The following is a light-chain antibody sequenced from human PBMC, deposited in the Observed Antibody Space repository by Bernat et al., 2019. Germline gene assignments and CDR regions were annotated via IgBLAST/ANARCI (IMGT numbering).Light chain of an antibody. CDR1: QSVSGSY. CDR2: GAS. J-gene: IGKJ1*01. V-gene: IGKV3-20*01. Sequence: ETVLTQSPGILSLSPGERATLSCRASQSVSGSYLAWYQQKAGQAPRLLIYGASSRATGIPDRFSGSGSGTDFTLTISRLEPEDFAVYYCQKYGNSPWTFGQGTKVEIK. CDR3: QKYGNSPWT.